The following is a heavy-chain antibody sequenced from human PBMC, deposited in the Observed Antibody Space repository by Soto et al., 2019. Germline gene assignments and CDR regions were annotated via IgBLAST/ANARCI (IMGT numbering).Heavy chain of an antibody. CDR2: IIPILGIA. J-gene: IGHJ4*02. CDR3: ARDRRDGYNYASH. V-gene: IGHV1-69*08. D-gene: IGHD5-12*01. Sequence: QVQLVQSGAEVKKPGSSVKVSCKASGGTFSSYTISWVRQAPGQGLEWMGRIIPILGIANYAQKFQGRVTITADKSTSTAYMELSSLRSEDTAVYYCARDRRDGYNYASHWGQGTLVTVSS. CDR1: GGTFSSYT.